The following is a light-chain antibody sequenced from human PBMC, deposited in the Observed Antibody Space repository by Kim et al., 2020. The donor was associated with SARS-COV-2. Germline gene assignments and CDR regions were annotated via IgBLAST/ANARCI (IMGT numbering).Light chain of an antibody. J-gene: IGLJ1*01. Sequence: QSVLTQPPSVSAAPGQKVTISCSGSSSNIGNKYVSWYQQLPGTAPTLLIFDDNNRPSGIPDRFSGSKSGTSATLDITGLQTGDEADYYCGTWETSLNAVVFGTGTKVTVL. CDR1: SSNIGNKY. CDR2: DDN. V-gene: IGLV1-51*01. CDR3: GTWETSLNAVV.